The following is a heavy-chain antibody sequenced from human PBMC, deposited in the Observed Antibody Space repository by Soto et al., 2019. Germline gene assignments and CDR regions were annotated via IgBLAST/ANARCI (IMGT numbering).Heavy chain of an antibody. J-gene: IGHJ4*02. CDR1: GFTFSSYA. D-gene: IGHD5-18*01. Sequence: QVQLVESGGGVVQPGRSLRLSCAASGFTFSSYAMHWVRQAPGKGLEGVAVISYDGSNKYYADSVKGRFTISRDNSKNTLYLQMNSLRAEDTAVYYCARDSIWDNSYVDYRGQGTLVTVSS. V-gene: IGHV3-30-3*01. CDR3: ARDSIWDNSYVDY. CDR2: ISYDGSNK.